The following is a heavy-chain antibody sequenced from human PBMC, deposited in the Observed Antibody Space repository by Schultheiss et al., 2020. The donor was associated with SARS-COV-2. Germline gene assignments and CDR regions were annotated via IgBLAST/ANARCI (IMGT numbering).Heavy chain of an antibody. V-gene: IGHV4-34*01. D-gene: IGHD1-7*01. CDR2: INHSGST. J-gene: IGHJ3*02. CDR3: ARNYWAGAFDI. Sequence: SETLSLTCAVYGGSFSGYYWGWIRQPPGKGLEWIGEINHSGSTNYNPSLKSRVTISVDTSKNQFSLKLSSVTAADTAVYYCARNYWAGAFDIWGQGTMVTVSS. CDR1: GGSFSGYY.